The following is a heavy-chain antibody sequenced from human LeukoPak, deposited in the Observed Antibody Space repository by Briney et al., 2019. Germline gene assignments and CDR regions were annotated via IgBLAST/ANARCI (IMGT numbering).Heavy chain of an antibody. CDR2: INHSGST. D-gene: IGHD1-1*01. CDR3: ARDPNWDWYFDL. J-gene: IGHJ2*01. V-gene: IGHV4-34*01. Sequence: SETLSLTCAVYGGSFSGYYWSWIRQPPGKGLEWIGEINHSGSTNYNPSLKSRVTISVDTSKNQFSLKLSSVTAADTAVYYCARDPNWDWYFDLWGRGTLVTVSS. CDR1: GGSFSGYY.